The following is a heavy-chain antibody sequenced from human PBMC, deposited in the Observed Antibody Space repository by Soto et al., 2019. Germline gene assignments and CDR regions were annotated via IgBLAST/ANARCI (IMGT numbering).Heavy chain of an antibody. CDR3: ARWYCSSTSCYTYYYYGMDV. Sequence: SFNVSCKASGYTFTSYAMHWVRQAPAQRLESMGWINAGNGNTKYSQKFQGRVTITRDTSASTAYMELSSLRSEDTAVYYCARWYCSSTSCYTYYYYGMDVWGQGTTVTVSS. CDR1: GYTFTSYA. J-gene: IGHJ6*02. V-gene: IGHV1-3*01. CDR2: INAGNGNT. D-gene: IGHD2-2*02.